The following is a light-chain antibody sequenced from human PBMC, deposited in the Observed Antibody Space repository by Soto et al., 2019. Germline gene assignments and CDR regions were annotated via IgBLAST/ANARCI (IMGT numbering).Light chain of an antibody. V-gene: IGKV3-20*01. CDR1: QDVGTTY. CDR2: GAS. J-gene: IGKJ2*01. CDR3: QQFVNSPYMYI. Sequence: EIVLTQSPGTLSLSPGEGATLSCKSSQDVGTTYLAWYQQKPGLAPRLLIFGASSRASGVPGRFSGSGSGTDFTLTISRLEPEDAEVYYCQQFVNSPYMYIFGRGTKLEI.